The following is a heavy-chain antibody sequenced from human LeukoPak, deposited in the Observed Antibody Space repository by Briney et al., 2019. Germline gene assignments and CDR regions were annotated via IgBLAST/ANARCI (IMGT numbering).Heavy chain of an antibody. D-gene: IGHD3-16*01. CDR3: ARGGSYFDY. CDR2: IYNSGST. J-gene: IGHJ4*02. Sequence: SETLSLTCTVSGGSISSGSYYWSWIRQPAGKGLAWIGRIYNSGSTNYNPSLKSRVTISGDTSKSQFSLKLSSVTAADTAVYYCARGGSYFDYWGQGTLVTVSS. CDR1: GGSISSGSYY. V-gene: IGHV4-61*02.